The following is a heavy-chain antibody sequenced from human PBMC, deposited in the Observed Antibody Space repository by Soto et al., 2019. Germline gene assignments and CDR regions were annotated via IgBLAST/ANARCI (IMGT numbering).Heavy chain of an antibody. V-gene: IGHV3-9*01. D-gene: IGHD6-6*01. CDR1: GFSFDDYA. CDR2: ISWNSGSI. Sequence: GGSLRLSCAAXGFSFDDYAMHWVRQAPGKGLEWVSGISWNSGSIGYADSVKGRFTISRDNAKNSLYLQMNSLRAEDTALYYCAKGLYSSSAPFDYWGQGTLVTVSS. CDR3: AKGLYSSSAPFDY. J-gene: IGHJ4*02.